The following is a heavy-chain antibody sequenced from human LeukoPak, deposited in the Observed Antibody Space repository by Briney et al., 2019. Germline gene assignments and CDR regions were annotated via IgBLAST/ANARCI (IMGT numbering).Heavy chain of an antibody. J-gene: IGHJ6*03. D-gene: IGHD2-2*02. CDR2: INHSGST. CDR1: GGSFSGYY. V-gene: IGHV4-34*01. CDR3: ARVVGDCSSTSCYNMDV. Sequence: KPSETLSLTCAVYGGSFSGYYWSWTRQPPGKGLEWIGEINHSGSTNYNPSLKSRVTISVDTSKNQFSLKLSSVTAADTAVYYCARVVGDCSSTSCYNMDVWGKGTTVTVSS.